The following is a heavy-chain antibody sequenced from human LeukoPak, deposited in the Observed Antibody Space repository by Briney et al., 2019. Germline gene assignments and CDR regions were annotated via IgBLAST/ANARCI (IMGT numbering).Heavy chain of an antibody. Sequence: ASVKVSCKASGYTFTGYYIHRVRQAPGQGLEWMGWINPNSGGTNYAQKFQGRVTMTGDTSFSTAYMELSRLRSDDTAVYYCAIPLRFLEWLDYWGQGTLVTVSS. D-gene: IGHD3-3*01. CDR3: AIPLRFLEWLDY. CDR2: INPNSGGT. CDR1: GYTFTGYY. V-gene: IGHV1-2*02. J-gene: IGHJ4*02.